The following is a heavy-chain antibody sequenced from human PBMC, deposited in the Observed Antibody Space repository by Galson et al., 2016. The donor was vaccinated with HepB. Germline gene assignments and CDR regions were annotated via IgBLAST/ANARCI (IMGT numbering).Heavy chain of an antibody. CDR1: EFTFSSYA. CDR3: AKDLWVRQQLAYYFDY. D-gene: IGHD6-13*01. Sequence: SLRLSCAASEFTFSSYAMAWVRQAPGKGLEWVSGISHSGGTTYYADSAKGRFTVSRDNSKNTLYLQMSSLRAEDTAVYYCAKDLWVRQQLAYYFDYWGQGTLVTVSS. J-gene: IGHJ4*02. V-gene: IGHV3-23*01. CDR2: ISHSGGTT.